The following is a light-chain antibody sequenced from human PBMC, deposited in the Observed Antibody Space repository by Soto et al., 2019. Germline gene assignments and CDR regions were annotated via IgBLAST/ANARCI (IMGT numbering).Light chain of an antibody. CDR1: SSDVGGYNY. CDR2: DVS. CDR3: GSYAGSDTYV. Sequence: QSLLTQPRSVSGSPGQSVTISCTGTSSDVGGYNYVSWYQQHPGKAPKLMIYDVSKRPSGVPDRLSGSTSGDTASLTISGLQADDEADYYCGSYAGSDTYVFGTGTNVTVL. V-gene: IGLV2-11*01. J-gene: IGLJ1*01.